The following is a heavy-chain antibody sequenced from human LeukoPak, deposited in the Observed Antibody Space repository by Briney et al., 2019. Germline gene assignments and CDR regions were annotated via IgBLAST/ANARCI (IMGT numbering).Heavy chain of an antibody. CDR3: AKDSRGGWSGYFDL. CDR1: GFTFSSYG. D-gene: IGHD6-19*01. Sequence: GRSLRLSCAASGFTFSSYGMNWVRQAPGKGLEWLTDIWHDGSAEFYADSVRGRFSISRDDSKNTVYLQMTSLRAEDTALYYCAKDSRGGWSGYFDLWGQGTLVTVSS. J-gene: IGHJ4*02. V-gene: IGHV3-33*06. CDR2: IWHDGSAE.